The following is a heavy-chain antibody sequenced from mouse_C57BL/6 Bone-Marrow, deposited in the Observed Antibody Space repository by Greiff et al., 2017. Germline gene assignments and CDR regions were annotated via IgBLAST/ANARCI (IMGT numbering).Heavy chain of an antibody. D-gene: IGHD1-1*01. CDR1: GFTFSDYY. V-gene: IGHV5-12*01. Sequence: EVQLVESGGGLVQPGGSLKLSCAASGFTFSDYYMYWVRQTPEKRLEWVAYISNGGGSTYYPDTVKGRFTISRDNAKNTLYLQMSRLKSEDTAMYYCARHGDYGSRVDFDVWGTGTTVTVSS. CDR2: ISNGGGST. CDR3: ARHGDYGSRVDFDV. J-gene: IGHJ1*03.